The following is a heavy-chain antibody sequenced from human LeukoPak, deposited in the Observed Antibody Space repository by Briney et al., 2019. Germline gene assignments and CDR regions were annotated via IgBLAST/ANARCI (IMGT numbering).Heavy chain of an antibody. J-gene: IGHJ6*02. CDR1: GGSISSYY. CDR2: IYYSGST. CDR3: ARSLEDSSGYNYYYYGMDV. D-gene: IGHD3-22*01. V-gene: IGHV4-59*01. Sequence: SETLSLTCTVSGGSISSYYWSWIRQPPGKGLEWIGYIYYSGSTNYNPSLKSRVTISVDTSKNQFSLKLSSVTAADRAVYYCARSLEDSSGYNYYYYGMDVWGQGTTVTVSS.